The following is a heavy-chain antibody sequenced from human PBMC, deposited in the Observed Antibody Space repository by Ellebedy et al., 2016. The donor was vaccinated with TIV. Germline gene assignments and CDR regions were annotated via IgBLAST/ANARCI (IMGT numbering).Heavy chain of an antibody. CDR1: GFTFGDYA. CDR2: IRSEAYGGTT. J-gene: IGHJ6*02. CDR3: TRDLTTLAAAGTGIYYYTMDV. V-gene: IGHV3-49*04. D-gene: IGHD6-13*01. Sequence: GGSLRLSXTASGFTFGDYAMGWVRQAPGKGLEWVSFIRSEAYGGTTEYAASVKGRFTISRDDSKSIAYLQMNSLKAEDTAVYYCTRDLTTLAAAGTGIYYYTMDVWGQGTTVTVSS.